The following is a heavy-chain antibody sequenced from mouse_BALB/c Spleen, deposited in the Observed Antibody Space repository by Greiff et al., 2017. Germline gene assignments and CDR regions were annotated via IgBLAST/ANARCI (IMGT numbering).Heavy chain of an antibody. CDR2: ISDGGSYT. Sequence: EVQVVESGGGLVKPGGSLKLSCAASGFTFSDYYMYWVRQTPEKRLEWVATISDGGSYTYYPDSVKGRFTISRDNAKNNLYLQMSSLKSEDTAMYYCAREGGRYDGTRVFAYWGQGTLVTVSA. CDR1: GFTFSDYY. J-gene: IGHJ3*01. V-gene: IGHV5-4*02. D-gene: IGHD2-14*01. CDR3: AREGGRYDGTRVFAY.